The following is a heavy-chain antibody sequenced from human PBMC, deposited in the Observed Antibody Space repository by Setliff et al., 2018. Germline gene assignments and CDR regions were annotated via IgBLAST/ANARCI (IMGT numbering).Heavy chain of an antibody. CDR3: ARERMYYNFWSGYSDY. D-gene: IGHD3-3*01. V-gene: IGHV4-39*07. Sequence: PSETLSLTCTVSGGSISSSSYYWGWIRQPPGKGLEWIGSIYYSGSTYYNPSLKSRVTISVDTSKNQLSLKLSSVTAADTAVYYCARERMYYNFWSGYSDYWGQGTLVTVSS. J-gene: IGHJ4*02. CDR2: IYYSGST. CDR1: GGSISSSSYY.